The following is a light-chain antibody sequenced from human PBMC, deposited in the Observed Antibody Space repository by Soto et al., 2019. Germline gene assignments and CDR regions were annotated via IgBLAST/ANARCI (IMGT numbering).Light chain of an antibody. CDR2: GAS. Sequence: EIVMTQSPDTLSVSPGERATVSCRDSESVSSNLAWNQQKAGPAPRLLIYGASTRATGIPARFSGSGSGTECTLNISTLQSDDVAIYYCQQYNSWPPYTFGQGTKLEI. V-gene: IGKV3-15*01. CDR1: ESVSSN. J-gene: IGKJ2*01. CDR3: QQYNSWPPYT.